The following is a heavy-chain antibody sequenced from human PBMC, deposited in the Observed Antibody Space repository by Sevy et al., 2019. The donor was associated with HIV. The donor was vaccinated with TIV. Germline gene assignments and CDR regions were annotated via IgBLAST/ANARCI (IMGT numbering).Heavy chain of an antibody. D-gene: IGHD2-21*02. Sequence: GGSLRLSCAASGFTFSSYWMHWVRQAPGKGLVWVSRINSDGSSTSYADSVKGRFTISRDNAKNTLYLQMNSLRAEDTAVYYCARVEEGDCYDYWGQGTLVTVSS. CDR1: GFTFSSYW. J-gene: IGHJ4*02. CDR2: INSDGSST. CDR3: ARVEEGDCYDY. V-gene: IGHV3-74*01.